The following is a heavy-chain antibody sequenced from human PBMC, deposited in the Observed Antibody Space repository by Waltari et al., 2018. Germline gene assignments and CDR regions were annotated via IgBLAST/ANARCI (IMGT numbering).Heavy chain of an antibody. Sequence: QVQLVQSGAEVKKPGASVKVSCKASGYTFTSYAMHWVRQAPGQRLEWMGWINAGNGNTKYSQKFQGRVTITRDTSASTAYMELSSLRSEDTAVYYCARVAAARPGYFDYWGQGTLVTVSS. CDR3: ARVAAARPGYFDY. J-gene: IGHJ4*02. D-gene: IGHD6-6*01. CDR2: INAGNGNT. CDR1: GYTFTSYA. V-gene: IGHV1-3*01.